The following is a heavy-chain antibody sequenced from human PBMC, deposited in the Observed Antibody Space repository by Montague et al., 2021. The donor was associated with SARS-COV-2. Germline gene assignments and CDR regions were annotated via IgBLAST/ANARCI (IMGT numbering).Heavy chain of an antibody. D-gene: IGHD4-23*01. V-gene: IGHV4-34*01. CDR3: ARGGGNILTNYYYYYLDV. CDR2: INRRGNT. Sequence: SETLSLTCAVYGGSFSGWYWSWVRQPPGKGLEWIGEINRRGNTIYNPSLKSRVTISEDTPKSQFSLKLSSVTAADTAVYYCARGGGNILTNYYYYYLDVWGTGTTVTVSS. CDR1: GGSFSGWY. J-gene: IGHJ6*03.